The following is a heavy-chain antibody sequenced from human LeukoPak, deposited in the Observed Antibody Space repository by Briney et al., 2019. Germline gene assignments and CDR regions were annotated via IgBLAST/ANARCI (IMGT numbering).Heavy chain of an antibody. V-gene: IGHV3-7*03. CDR2: IKQDGTEE. CDR3: ARDPCHGALDY. CDR1: GFTFSSSW. J-gene: IGHJ4*02. Sequence: GGSLRLSCVASGFTFSSSWMSWVRRAPGKGVGWVANIKQDGTEEYYVDSVRGRFSISKDNAKNSLYLQMNSLRAEDTAVYYCARDPCHGALDYWGQGALVTVSS. D-gene: IGHD2-2*01.